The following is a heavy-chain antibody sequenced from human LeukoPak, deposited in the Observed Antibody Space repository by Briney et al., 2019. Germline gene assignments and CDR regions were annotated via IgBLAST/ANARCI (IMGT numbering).Heavy chain of an antibody. CDR3: ARGSSGSYYFDY. J-gene: IGHJ4*02. CDR2: IIPIFGTA. Sequence: GASVKVSCKASGGTFSSYAISWVRQAPGQGLEWMGGIIPIFGTANYAQKFQGRVTITADKSTSTAYMELSSLRSEDTAVYYCARGSSGSYYFDYWGQGTLVTVSS. CDR1: GGTFSSYA. D-gene: IGHD1-26*01. V-gene: IGHV1-69*06.